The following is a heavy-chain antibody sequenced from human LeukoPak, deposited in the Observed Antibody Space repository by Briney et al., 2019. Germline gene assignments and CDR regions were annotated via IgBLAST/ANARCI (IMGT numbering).Heavy chain of an antibody. J-gene: IGHJ6*03. V-gene: IGHV3-48*03. CDR1: GFTFSSYE. Sequence: GGSLRLSCAASGFTFSSYEMNWVRQAPGKGLEWISYLSSSGTTIYYADSVKGRFTISRDNAKNSLYLQMNSLRAEDTAVYYCARAPHYYYMDVWGKGTTVTVSS. CDR3: ARAPHYYYMDV. CDR2: LSSSGTTI.